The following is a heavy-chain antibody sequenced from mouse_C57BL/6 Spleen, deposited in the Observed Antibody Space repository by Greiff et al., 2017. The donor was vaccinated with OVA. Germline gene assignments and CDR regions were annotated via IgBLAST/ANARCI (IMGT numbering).Heavy chain of an antibody. CDR3: ARDYSKGDWYFDV. Sequence: QVQLQQPGAELVKPGASVKLSCKASGYTLPSTWLPWVKQRPEQGLGWIGMIHPNIGSTNYNEKFKSKATLTVDKSSSTAYMQLSSLTSEDSAVYYCARDYSKGDWYFDVWGTGTTVTVSS. V-gene: IGHV1-64*01. CDR2: IHPNIGST. CDR1: GYTLPSTW. J-gene: IGHJ1*03. D-gene: IGHD2-5*01.